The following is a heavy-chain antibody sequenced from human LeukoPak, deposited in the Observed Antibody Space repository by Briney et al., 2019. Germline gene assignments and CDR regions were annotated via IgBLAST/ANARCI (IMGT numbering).Heavy chain of an antibody. D-gene: IGHD6-13*01. Sequence: GGSLKLSCAASGFTFSSYSMNWVRQAPGKGLEWVSSISSSSSYIYYADSVKGRFTISRDNAKNSLYLQMNSLRAEDTAVYYCASPWYADAFDIWGQGTMVTVSS. CDR1: GFTFSSYS. CDR2: ISSSSSYI. CDR3: ASPWYADAFDI. J-gene: IGHJ3*02. V-gene: IGHV3-21*01.